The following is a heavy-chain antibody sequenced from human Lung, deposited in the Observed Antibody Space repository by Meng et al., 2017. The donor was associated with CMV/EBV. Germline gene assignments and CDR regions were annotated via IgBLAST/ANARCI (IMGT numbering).Heavy chain of an antibody. D-gene: IGHD2-8*01. CDR2: INSGATTT. J-gene: IGHJ5*02. CDR3: ARDVMGWFDP. Sequence: VHVVESGGGLVQHGESLRLSCVASGFSFSSYWMHWVRQSPGKGLVWVARINSGATTTTYADSVKGRFTISRDNAKNTLYLQMNSLRGEDTAVYYCARDVMGWFDPWGQGALVTVSS. V-gene: IGHV3-74*01. CDR1: GFSFSSYW.